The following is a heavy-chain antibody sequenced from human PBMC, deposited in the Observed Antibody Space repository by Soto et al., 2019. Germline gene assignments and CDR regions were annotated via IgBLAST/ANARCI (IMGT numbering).Heavy chain of an antibody. D-gene: IGHD6-19*01. CDR2: ISAYNGNT. J-gene: IGHJ6*03. CDR1: GYTFTSYG. CDR3: ARDRRVAGHRYYYYYMDV. Sequence: TSVKVSCKASGYTFTSYGISWVRQAPGQGLEWMGWISAYNGNTNYAQKLQGRVTMTTDTSTSTAYMELRSLRSDDTAVYYCARDRRVAGHRYYYYYMDVWGKGTTVTVSS. V-gene: IGHV1-18*01.